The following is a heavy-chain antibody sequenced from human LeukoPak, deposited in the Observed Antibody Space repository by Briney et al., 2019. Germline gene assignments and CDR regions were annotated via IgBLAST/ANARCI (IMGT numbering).Heavy chain of an antibody. CDR2: ISSSGSTI. Sequence: PGGSLRLSCAASGFTFSSYEMNWVRQAPGKGLEWVSYISSSGSTIYYADSVKGRFTISRDNAKNSLYLQMNSLRAEDTAVYYCARVRGYSYGSYYWGQGTLVTVSS. CDR3: ARVRGYSYGSYY. D-gene: IGHD5-18*01. J-gene: IGHJ4*02. V-gene: IGHV3-48*03. CDR1: GFTFSSYE.